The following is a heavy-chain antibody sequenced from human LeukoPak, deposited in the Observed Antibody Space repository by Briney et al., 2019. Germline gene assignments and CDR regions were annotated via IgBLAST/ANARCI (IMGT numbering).Heavy chain of an antibody. CDR3: ARDKQWLVGAFDY. Sequence: GGSLRLSCAASGFTFSSYSMNWVRQAPGKGLEWVSSISSSSSYICYADSVKGRFTISRDNAKNSLYLQMNSLRAEDTAVYYCARDKQWLVGAFDYWGQGTLVTVSS. D-gene: IGHD6-19*01. J-gene: IGHJ4*02. CDR2: ISSSSSYI. V-gene: IGHV3-21*01. CDR1: GFTFSSYS.